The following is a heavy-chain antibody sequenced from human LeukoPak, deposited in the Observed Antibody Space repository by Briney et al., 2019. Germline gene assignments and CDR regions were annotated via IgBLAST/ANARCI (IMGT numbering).Heavy chain of an antibody. D-gene: IGHD3-3*01. J-gene: IGHJ4*02. V-gene: IGHV3-23*01. Sequence: GGSLRLSCAASGFTFSSYAMSWVRQAPHKGLEWVSTISGIGGSTYYADSVKGRFTISRDNSKNTLYLQMNSLRAEDTAVYYCAQEEWSESYLVYWGQGTLVTVSS. CDR2: ISGIGGST. CDR1: GFTFSSYA. CDR3: AQEEWSESYLVY.